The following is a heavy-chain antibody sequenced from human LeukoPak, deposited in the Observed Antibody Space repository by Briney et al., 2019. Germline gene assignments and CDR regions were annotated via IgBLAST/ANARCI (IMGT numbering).Heavy chain of an antibody. CDR2: INPNSGGT. V-gene: IGHV1-2*02. CDR3: ARGPRRSGYDWSMGRGDY. D-gene: IGHD5-12*01. J-gene: IGHJ4*02. Sequence: ASVKVSRKASGYTFTGYYMHWVRQAPGQGLEWMGWINPNSGGTNYAQKLQGRVTMTRDTSISTAYMELSRLRSDDTAVYYCARGPRRSGYDWSMGRGDYWGQGTLVTVSS. CDR1: GYTFTGYY.